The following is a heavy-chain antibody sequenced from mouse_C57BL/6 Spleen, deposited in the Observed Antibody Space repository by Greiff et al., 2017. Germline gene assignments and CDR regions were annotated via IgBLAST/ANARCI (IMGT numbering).Heavy chain of an antibody. CDR3: ARRNLGPFITTVVAPFDY. J-gene: IGHJ2*01. CDR1: GFTFSSYG. V-gene: IGHV5-6*01. Sequence: EVQVVESGGDLVKPGGSLKLSCAASGFTFSSYGMSWVRQTPDKRLEWVATISSGGGYTYYPDSVKGRFTISRDNAKNTLYLQMSSLKSEDTAMYYCARRNLGPFITTVVAPFDYWGQGTTLTVSS. CDR2: ISSGGGYT. D-gene: IGHD1-1*01.